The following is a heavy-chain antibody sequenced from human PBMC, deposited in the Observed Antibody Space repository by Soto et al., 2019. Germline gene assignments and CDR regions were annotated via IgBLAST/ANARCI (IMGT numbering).Heavy chain of an antibody. Sequence: DVQLLESGGDLVQPGGSLSLSCAASGFTFSSYAMNWVRQAPGKGLEWVSVISDNGDRTYYVDSVKGRFTISRDNSKNTLFLQMNSLRAEDTAVYYCVRAVEQHLLRRAFDYWGQGTLVTVSS. CDR1: GFTFSSYA. CDR2: ISDNGDRT. CDR3: VRAVEQHLLRRAFDY. V-gene: IGHV3-23*01. D-gene: IGHD5-12*01. J-gene: IGHJ4*02.